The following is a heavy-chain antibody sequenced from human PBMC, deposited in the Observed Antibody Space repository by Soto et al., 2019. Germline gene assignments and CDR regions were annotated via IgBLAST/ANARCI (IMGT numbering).Heavy chain of an antibody. D-gene: IGHD6-13*01. V-gene: IGHV3-15*01. CDR3: TTTRPGTNVFDN. CDR2: IRSKTDGGTT. Sequence: EVLLVESGGDLVEPGGSLRLSCAASGITFSNAWMNWVRQAPGKGLEYIGRIRSKTDGGTTEYAAPVEGRFTISRDDSKNTLYLQMGGLKTEDTAVDYCTTTRPGTNVFDNWGQGTLVTVSS. CDR1: GITFSNAW. J-gene: IGHJ3*02.